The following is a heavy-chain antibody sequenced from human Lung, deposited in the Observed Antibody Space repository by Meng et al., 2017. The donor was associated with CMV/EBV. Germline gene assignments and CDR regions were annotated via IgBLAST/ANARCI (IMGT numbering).Heavy chain of an antibody. V-gene: IGHV3-21*01. CDR2: ISSSGTYI. CDR3: ARDVSPRSSAYFAIYYFYALDV. Sequence: GGSLRLXXAASGFTFSSYSMNWVRQAPGKGLEWVSSISSSGTYIYYADSVKGRFTISRDNAQNSLYLQMNSLRAEDTAVYYCARDVSPRSSAYFAIYYFYALDVWGPGTXVPVAS. D-gene: IGHD2-21*01. CDR1: GFTFSSYS. J-gene: IGHJ6*02.